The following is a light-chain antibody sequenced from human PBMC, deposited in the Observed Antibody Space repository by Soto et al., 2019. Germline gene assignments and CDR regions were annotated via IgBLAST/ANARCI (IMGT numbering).Light chain of an antibody. Sequence: IVMTHAPATLSVSPGEIATLSFRGSQSVSSRYLAWYQKKPGQAPRLLIYGASSRATGIPDRFSGSGSGTDFTLTISRLEPEDFAVYYCQQYGSSPRTFGQGTKVDIK. V-gene: IGKV3-20*01. CDR2: GAS. CDR1: QSVSSRY. CDR3: QQYGSSPRT. J-gene: IGKJ1*01.